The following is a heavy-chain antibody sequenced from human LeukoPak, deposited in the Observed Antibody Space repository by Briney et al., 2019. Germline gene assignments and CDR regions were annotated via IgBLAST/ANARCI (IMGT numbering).Heavy chain of an antibody. CDR3: AKDRSRDYDILTGLGY. Sequence: GGSLRLSCAASGFSFSSYGMHWVRQTPSKGLEWVAVISYDGSNKYYADAVKGRFTISRDNSKNTLYLQTNSLRAEDTAVYYCAKDRSRDYDILTGLGYWGQGTLVTVSS. J-gene: IGHJ4*02. CDR1: GFSFSSYG. CDR2: ISYDGSNK. V-gene: IGHV3-30*18. D-gene: IGHD3-9*01.